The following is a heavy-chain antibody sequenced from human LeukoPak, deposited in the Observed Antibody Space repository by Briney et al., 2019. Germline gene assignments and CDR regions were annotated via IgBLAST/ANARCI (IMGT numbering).Heavy chain of an antibody. Sequence: ASVKVSCKASGYTFTGYYMHWVRQAPGQGLEWMGRINPNSGGTNYAQKFQGRVTMTRNTSVSTAYMELSSLRSEDTAVYYCARGLRGYDYVWGSYRYRFDYWGQGTLVTVSS. CDR3: ARGLRGYDYVWGSYRYRFDY. J-gene: IGHJ4*02. CDR2: INPNSGGT. D-gene: IGHD3-16*02. V-gene: IGHV1-2*06. CDR1: GYTFTGYY.